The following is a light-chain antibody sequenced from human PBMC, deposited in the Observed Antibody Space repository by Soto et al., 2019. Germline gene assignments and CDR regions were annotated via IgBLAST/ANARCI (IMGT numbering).Light chain of an antibody. V-gene: IGKV1-39*01. CDR1: QSIGNS. CDR2: SAS. J-gene: IGKJ2*01. CDR3: QQSFSLPYT. Sequence: DIQMTQSPSSLSASLGDSVTLTCRASQSIGNSLNWYQQRSAKAPKLLMYSASSLQSGVPSRFSGRGSGTDFTLTISSLQPEDFATYYCQQSFSLPYTFGQGTKLQV.